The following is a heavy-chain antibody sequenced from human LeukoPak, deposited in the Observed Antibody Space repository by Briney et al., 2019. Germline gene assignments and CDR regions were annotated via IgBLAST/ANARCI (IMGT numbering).Heavy chain of an antibody. J-gene: IGHJ4*02. D-gene: IGHD1-26*01. CDR3: ARDQATTYGAGRGV. Sequence: GASVKVSCKASGGTFSTYAISWVRQAPGQELEWMGGIIPLFGTANYAQKFQGRVTITTDESTSTAYMELSSLRSEDTGVYYCARDQATTYGAGRGVWGQGTLVTVSS. CDR2: IIPLFGTA. CDR1: GGTFSTYA. V-gene: IGHV1-69*05.